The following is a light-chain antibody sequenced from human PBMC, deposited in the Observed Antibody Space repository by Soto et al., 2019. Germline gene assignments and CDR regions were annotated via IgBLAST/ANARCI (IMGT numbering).Light chain of an antibody. CDR2: EVN. CDR3: CSYAGTVAYV. J-gene: IGLJ1*01. CDR1: GSDVGAYNL. V-gene: IGLV2-23*02. Sequence: QTVLTKPVSASGPHGRSIPIFGGGTGSDVGAYNLVSWYQQHPGKAPKLIICEVNTRPSGISNRFSGSKSGDTASLTISGLQAEDEADYFCCSYAGTVAYVFGTGTKVTV.